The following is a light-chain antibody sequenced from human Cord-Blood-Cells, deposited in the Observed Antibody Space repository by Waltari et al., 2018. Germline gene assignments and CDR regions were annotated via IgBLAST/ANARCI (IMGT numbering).Light chain of an antibody. CDR1: KSVLYSSNNKNY. V-gene: IGKV4-1*01. J-gene: IGKJ2*01. Sequence: DIVMTQSPDSLAVSLGERATINCKSSKSVLYSSNNKNYLAWYQQKPGQPPKLLIYWASTRESGVPDRCSGSGSGTDFTLTISSLQAEDVAVYYCQQYYSTPYTFGQGTKLEIK. CDR2: WAS. CDR3: QQYYSTPYT.